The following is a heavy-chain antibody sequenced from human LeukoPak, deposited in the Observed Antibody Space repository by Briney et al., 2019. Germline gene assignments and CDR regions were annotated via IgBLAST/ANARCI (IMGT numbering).Heavy chain of an antibody. Sequence: SETLSLTCTVSGGSISGYYWSWIRQTPGKGLEWIGYIHYTGSTNYSPSLKSRVTISVDTSKNHFSLKLRSVTAADTAIYYCAMSPPRGAWFDPWGQGTLVTVSS. D-gene: IGHD4/OR15-4a*01. J-gene: IGHJ5*02. V-gene: IGHV4-59*08. CDR3: AMSPPRGAWFDP. CDR2: IHYTGST. CDR1: GGSISGYY.